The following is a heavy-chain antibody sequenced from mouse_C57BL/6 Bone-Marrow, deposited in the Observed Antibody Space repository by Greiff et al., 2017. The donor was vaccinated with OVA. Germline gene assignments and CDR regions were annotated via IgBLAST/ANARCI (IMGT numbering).Heavy chain of an antibody. D-gene: IGHD1-1*01. Sequence: EVKVVESGGGLVKPGGSLKLSCAASGFTFSSYAMSWVRQTPEKRLEWVATISDGGSYTYYPDNVKGRFTISRDNAKNNLYLQMSHLKSEDTAMYYCARDGIHYYGSTWFAYWGQGTLVTVSA. CDR1: GFTFSSYA. CDR2: ISDGGSYT. V-gene: IGHV5-4*01. CDR3: ARDGIHYYGSTWFAY. J-gene: IGHJ3*01.